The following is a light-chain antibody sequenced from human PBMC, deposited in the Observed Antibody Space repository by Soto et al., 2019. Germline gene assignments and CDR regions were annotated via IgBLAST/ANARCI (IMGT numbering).Light chain of an antibody. J-gene: IGKJ2*01. V-gene: IGKV4-1*01. CDR1: QSVLYSSNNKNY. Sequence: DIVMAQSPDSLTVSLGERATINCKSSQSVLYSSNNKNYLAWYQQKPGQPPKLLIYWASTRESGVPDRFSGSGSGTDFTLTISSLQAEDVAVYYCQQFYGTSYTFGQGTRLELK. CDR3: QQFYGTSYT. CDR2: WAS.